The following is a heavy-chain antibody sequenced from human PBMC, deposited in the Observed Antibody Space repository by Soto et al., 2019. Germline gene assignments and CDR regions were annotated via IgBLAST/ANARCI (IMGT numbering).Heavy chain of an antibody. CDR3: ARERTDHGGKRGTFDY. CDR1: GSSISNDNW. Sequence: PSETLSLTCVVSGSSISNDNWWVWIRQPPGKGLEWIGYIHHTGYTYSNPALKSRLTISVDRSKNQFSLKLSSVTAADTAVYYCARERTDHGGKRGTFDYWGQGTLVTVSS. J-gene: IGHJ4*02. V-gene: IGHV4-28*03. CDR2: IHHTGYT. D-gene: IGHD4-17*01.